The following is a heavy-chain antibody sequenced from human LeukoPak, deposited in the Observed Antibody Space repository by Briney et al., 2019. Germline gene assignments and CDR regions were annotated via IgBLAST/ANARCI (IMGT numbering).Heavy chain of an antibody. Sequence: SETLSLTCTVSGGSISSYYWSWIRQPPGKGLEWIGYIYYSGSTNYNPSLKSRVTISVDTSKNQFSLKLSSVTAADTAVYYCARAIEVAGTSWFDPWGQGTLVTVSS. V-gene: IGHV4-59*01. CDR2: IYYSGST. J-gene: IGHJ5*02. CDR1: GGSISSYY. D-gene: IGHD6-19*01. CDR3: ARAIEVAGTSWFDP.